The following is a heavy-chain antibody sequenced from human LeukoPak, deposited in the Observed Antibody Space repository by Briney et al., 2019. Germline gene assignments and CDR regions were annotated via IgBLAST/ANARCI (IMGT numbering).Heavy chain of an antibody. D-gene: IGHD3-16*01. V-gene: IGHV3-7*01. CDR2: IKQDGSEK. J-gene: IGHJ4*02. CDR3: ARSAGRGLADY. CDR1: GFTFSSYW. Sequence: AGGSLRLSCAASGFTFSSYWMSWVRQAPGKGLEWVANIKQDGSEKYYVDSVKGRFTISRDNAKNSLYLQMNSLGAEDTAVYYCARSAGRGLADYWGQGTPVTVSS.